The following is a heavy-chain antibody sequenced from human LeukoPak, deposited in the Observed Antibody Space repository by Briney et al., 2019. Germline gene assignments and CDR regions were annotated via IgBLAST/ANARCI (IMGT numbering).Heavy chain of an antibody. Sequence: PXXSLRLSCAGSGFTFSRSSMAWVRQAPGKGLEWVATIKEDGSVEYYMDSVKGRFTISRDNAEKSLYLQMNSLRAEDTAAYYCAKLLGDVTTFDYWGQGTLVTVSS. CDR2: IKEDGSVE. D-gene: IGHD3-16*01. CDR1: GFTFSRSS. CDR3: AKLLGDVTTFDY. V-gene: IGHV3-7*01. J-gene: IGHJ4*02.